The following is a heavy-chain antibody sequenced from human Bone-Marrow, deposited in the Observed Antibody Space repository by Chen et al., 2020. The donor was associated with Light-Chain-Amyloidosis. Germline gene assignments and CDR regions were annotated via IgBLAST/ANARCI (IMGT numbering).Heavy chain of an antibody. J-gene: IGHJ4*02. D-gene: IGHD5-12*01. CDR1: GYTFPTYW. CDR2: IYPDDSDA. Sequence: EVRLEQSGPEVKKPGESLKISCKGPGYTFPTYWIGWVRQMPGKGLEWLGVIYPDDSDARYSPSFEGQVTISADKSITTAYLQWRSLKASDTAMYYCARRRDGYNFDYWGQGTLVTVSS. CDR3: ARRRDGYNFDY. V-gene: IGHV5-51*01.